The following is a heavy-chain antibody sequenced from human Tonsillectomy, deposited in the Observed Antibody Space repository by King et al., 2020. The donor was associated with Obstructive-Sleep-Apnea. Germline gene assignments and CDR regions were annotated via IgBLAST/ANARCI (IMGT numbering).Heavy chain of an antibody. CDR2: ISAYNGNT. CDR1: CYTFTSYG. D-gene: IGHD1-26*01. CDR3: ARQPASSGSYGDY. Sequence: QLVQSGAEVKKPGASVKVSCKASCYTFTSYGISWVRQAPGQGLEWMGWISAYNGNTNYAQKLQGRVTMTTDTSTSTAHMELRSLRSDDTAVYYCARQPASSGSYGDYWGQGTLVTVSS. J-gene: IGHJ4*02. V-gene: IGHV1-18*04.